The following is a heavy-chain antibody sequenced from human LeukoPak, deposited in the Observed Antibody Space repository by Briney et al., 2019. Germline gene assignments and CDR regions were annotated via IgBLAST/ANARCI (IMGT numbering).Heavy chain of an antibody. CDR3: ARWGATLISSTDAFDI. Sequence: SETLSLTCTVSGGSMSDSSYYWGWIRQPPGKGLEWIVTVYYSGNAYYNPSLKSRVAISVDTSKNQFSLKLTSVTAADTAVYYCARWGATLISSTDAFDIWGQGTMVAVSS. CDR2: VYYSGNA. V-gene: IGHV4-39*01. J-gene: IGHJ3*02. D-gene: IGHD5-24*01. CDR1: GGSMSDSSYY.